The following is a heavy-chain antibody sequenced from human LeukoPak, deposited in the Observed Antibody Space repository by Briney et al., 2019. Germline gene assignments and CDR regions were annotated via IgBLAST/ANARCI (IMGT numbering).Heavy chain of an antibody. CDR3: ARTTEGYAGGPGYSYYYYMDV. D-gene: IGHD5-12*01. V-gene: IGHV4-39*07. J-gene: IGHJ6*03. CDR2: ISYSGST. Sequence: SETLSLTCTVSGGSISSSSYYWGWIRQPPGKGLEWIGSISYSGSTYYNPSLKSRVTISVDTSKNQFSLKLRSVTAADTAVYYCARTTEGYAGGPGYSYYYYMDVWGKGTTVTISS. CDR1: GGSISSSSYY.